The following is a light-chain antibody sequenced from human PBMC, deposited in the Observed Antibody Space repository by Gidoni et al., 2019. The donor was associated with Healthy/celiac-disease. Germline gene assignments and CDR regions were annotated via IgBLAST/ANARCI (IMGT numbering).Light chain of an antibody. CDR1: QSISSW. V-gene: IGKV1-5*03. CDR3: QQYYSNSCT. J-gene: IGKJ1*01. Sequence: DIKLTQSPSTLSSSVGDRVTITCRASQSISSWLAWYQQKPGKAPKLLIYNASSLESGVPSRFSGSGSGTEFTLTISSLQPDDFATYYCQQYYSNSCTFXXXTKVEIK. CDR2: NAS.